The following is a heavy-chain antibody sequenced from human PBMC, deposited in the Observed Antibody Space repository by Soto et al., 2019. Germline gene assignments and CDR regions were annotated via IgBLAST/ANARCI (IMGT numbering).Heavy chain of an antibody. Sequence: GGSLRLSCAASGFTFSSYAMSWVHQAPGKGLEWGSAISGSGGSTYYADSVKGRFTISRDNSKNTLYLQMNSLRAEDTAVYYCAKGSYCSGGSCYSDREYFQHWGQGTLVTVSS. CDR1: GFTFSSYA. CDR2: ISGSGGST. V-gene: IGHV3-23*01. CDR3: AKGSYCSGGSCYSDREYFQH. J-gene: IGHJ1*01. D-gene: IGHD2-15*01.